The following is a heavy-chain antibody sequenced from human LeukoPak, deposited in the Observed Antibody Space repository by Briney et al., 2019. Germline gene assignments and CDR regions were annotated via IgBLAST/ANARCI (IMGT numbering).Heavy chain of an antibody. Sequence: GGSLRLSCAASGFTFSSYWMNWVRQAPGKGLEWVANIKQDGSEKYYVDSVKGRFTISRDNAKNSLYLQMNSLKTEDTAVYYCIRVGWNSVSVPWFWGQGTLVTVSS. CDR3: IRVGWNSVSVPWF. D-gene: IGHD1-7*01. V-gene: IGHV3-7*03. J-gene: IGHJ4*02. CDR1: GFTFSSYW. CDR2: IKQDGSEK.